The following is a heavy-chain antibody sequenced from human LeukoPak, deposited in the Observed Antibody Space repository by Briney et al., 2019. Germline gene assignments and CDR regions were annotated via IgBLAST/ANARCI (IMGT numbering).Heavy chain of an antibody. CDR3: ASLYYYDSSGYYDAFDI. CDR1: GGTFSSYA. V-gene: IGHV1-69*13. Sequence: SVKVSCKASGGTFSSYAISWVRQAPGQGLEWMGGIIPTFGTANYAQKFQGRVTITADESTSTAYMELSSLRSEDTAVYYCASLYYYDSSGYYDAFDIWGQGTMVTVSS. CDR2: IIPTFGTA. J-gene: IGHJ3*02. D-gene: IGHD3-22*01.